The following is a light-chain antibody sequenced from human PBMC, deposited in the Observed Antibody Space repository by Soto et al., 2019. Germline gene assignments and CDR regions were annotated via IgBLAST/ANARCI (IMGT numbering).Light chain of an antibody. Sequence: DIVMTQSPDSLAVPLGGRATINCKSSQSVLYTPNNKNYLAWYQQRPGQPPRLLIYWASSRDSGVPARFSGSGSGTDFTLTISSLQAEDVAVYSCQQYIDTPLTFGGGTKVELQ. CDR1: QSVLYTPNNKNY. V-gene: IGKV4-1*01. CDR2: WAS. J-gene: IGKJ4*01. CDR3: QQYIDTPLT.